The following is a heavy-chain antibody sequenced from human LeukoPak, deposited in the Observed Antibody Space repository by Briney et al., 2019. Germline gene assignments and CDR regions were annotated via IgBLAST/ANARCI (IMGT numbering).Heavy chain of an antibody. V-gene: IGHV3-66*01. Sequence: GGSLRLSCAASGFTVSSNYMSWVRRAPGKGLEWVSVIYSGGSTYYADSVKGRFIISRDSSRNTLHLQMNSLRAEDMAVYFCARGLDWFDSWGQGTLVTVSS. CDR2: IYSGGST. J-gene: IGHJ5*01. CDR1: GFTVSSNY. CDR3: ARGLDWFDS.